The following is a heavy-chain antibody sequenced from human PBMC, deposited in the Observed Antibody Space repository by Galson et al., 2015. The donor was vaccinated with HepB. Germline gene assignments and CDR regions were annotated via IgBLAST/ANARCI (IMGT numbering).Heavy chain of an antibody. CDR1: GFSFDDYA. V-gene: IGHV3-9*01. J-gene: IGHJ6*03. CDR3: AKDRIAIPHYMDV. Sequence: SLRLSCAASGFSFDDYAMHWVRQGPGKGLEWVSSISSNSGSVEYADSVKGRFTISRDHAKNSLYLQMNSLRTEDTALYYCAKDRIAIPHYMDVWGKGTTVIVSS. CDR2: ISSNSGSV. D-gene: IGHD2-21*01.